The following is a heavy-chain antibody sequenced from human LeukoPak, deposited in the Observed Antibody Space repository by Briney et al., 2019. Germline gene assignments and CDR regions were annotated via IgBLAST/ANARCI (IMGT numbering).Heavy chain of an antibody. V-gene: IGHV3-21*06. CDR2: IDSSGGYM. J-gene: IGHJ4*02. Sequence: GGSLRLSCEASGFTFNTYSMNWARQAPGKGLEWVSSIDSSGGYMFYADSVKGRFIISRDNAKDSLYLQMNSLRVEDTAVYYCAKAPLPTVAGTPDYWGQGTLVTVSS. CDR3: AKAPLPTVAGTPDY. CDR1: GFTFNTYS. D-gene: IGHD6-19*01.